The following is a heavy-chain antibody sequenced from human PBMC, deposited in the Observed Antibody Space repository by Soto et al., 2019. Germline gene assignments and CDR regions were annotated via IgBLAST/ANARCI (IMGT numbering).Heavy chain of an antibody. J-gene: IGHJ4*02. CDR1: GFTFSSYG. V-gene: IGHV3-30*18. CDR3: AKQMGYNNFDY. CDR2: ISYDGSNK. Sequence: QVQLVESGGGVVQPGRSLRLSCAASGFTFSSYGMHWVRQAPGKGLEWVAVISYDGSNKYYADSVKGRFTISRDNSKNTLYLQMNSLRAEDTAVYYCAKQMGYNNFDYWGQGTLVTVSS. D-gene: IGHD1-1*01.